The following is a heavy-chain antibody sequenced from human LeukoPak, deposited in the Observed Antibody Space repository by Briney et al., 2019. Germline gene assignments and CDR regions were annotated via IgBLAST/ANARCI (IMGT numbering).Heavy chain of an antibody. CDR1: GGSFSGYY. Sequence: ETLSLTCAVYGGSFSGYYWSWIRQPPGKGLEWIGEINHSGSTNYNPSLKSRVTISVDTSKNQFSLKLSSVTAADTAVYYCARGSKRLSSIDYWGQGTLVTVSS. CDR2: INHSGST. J-gene: IGHJ4*02. CDR3: ARGSKRLSSIDY. D-gene: IGHD6-6*01. V-gene: IGHV4-34*01.